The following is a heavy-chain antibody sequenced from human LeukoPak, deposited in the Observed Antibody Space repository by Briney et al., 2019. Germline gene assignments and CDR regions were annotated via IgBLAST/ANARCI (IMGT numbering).Heavy chain of an antibody. J-gene: IGHJ4*02. V-gene: IGHV3-23*01. CDR2: IGTTNSDT. CDR3: AKGARLALIDY. CDR1: GFIFSTLG. Sequence: PGGSLRLSCAASGFIFSTLGMSWVRQAPGEGLVWVSSIGTTNSDTKYADSVKGRFTISRDNSKNTLYLQMNNLRAEDTAIYYCAKGARLALIDYWGQGTLVTVSS. D-gene: IGHD3-9*01.